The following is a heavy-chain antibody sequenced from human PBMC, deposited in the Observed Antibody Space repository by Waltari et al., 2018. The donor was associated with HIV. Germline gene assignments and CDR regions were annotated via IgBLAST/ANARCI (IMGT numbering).Heavy chain of an antibody. V-gene: IGHV1-3*05. J-gene: IGHJ6*02. D-gene: IGHD6-19*01. CDR2: VKTANGNT. CDR1: GYSFTSHA. CDR3: AREMSLIRVIAVAMDV. Sequence: VQLVQSGAEEKRPGASVKISCKASGYSFTSHAIHWVRQAPGQRLEWVGWVKTANGNTKESQNFQGRVTITRDTSATTASMELNSLRSEDTAVYYCAREMSLIRVIAVAMDVWGQGTTVTVSS.